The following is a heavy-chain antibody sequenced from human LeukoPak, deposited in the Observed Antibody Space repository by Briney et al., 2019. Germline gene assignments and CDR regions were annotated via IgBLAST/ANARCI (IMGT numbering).Heavy chain of an antibody. V-gene: IGHV1-58*01. CDR1: GFTFTSSA. CDR3: AADGLWRGRIAARPQYYFDY. D-gene: IGHD6-6*01. Sequence: SVKVSCKASGFTFTSSAVQWVRQARGQRLEWIGWIVVGSGNTNYAQKSQERVTITRDMSTSTAYMELSSLRSEDTAVYYCAADGLWRGRIAARPQYYFDYWGQGTLVTVSS. CDR2: IVVGSGNT. J-gene: IGHJ4*02.